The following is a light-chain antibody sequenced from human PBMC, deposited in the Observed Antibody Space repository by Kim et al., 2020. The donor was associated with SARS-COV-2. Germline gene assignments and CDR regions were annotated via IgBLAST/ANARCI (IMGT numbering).Light chain of an antibody. CDR2: EAS. CDR3: QQRSNWPRS. V-gene: IGKV3-11*01. CDR1: QSVSSY. J-gene: IGKJ4*01. Sequence: LSPGESATLSGRASQSVSSYLAWYQQKPGQAPRLLIYEASNRATGIPAMFSGSGSGTDFTLTISSLEPEDFAVYYCQQRSNWPRSFGGGTKVDIK.